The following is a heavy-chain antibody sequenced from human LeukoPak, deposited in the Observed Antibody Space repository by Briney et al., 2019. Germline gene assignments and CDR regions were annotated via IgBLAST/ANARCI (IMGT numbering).Heavy chain of an antibody. Sequence: SQTLSLTCTVSGVSISSGGYYWGWLRQHPGKGLEWIGYIYYSGSTYYNPSLKSRVTISVDTSKNQFSLKLSSVTAADTAVYYCAREKTSGSLFDYWGQGTLVTVSS. CDR1: GVSISSGGYY. D-gene: IGHD3-3*01. CDR2: IYYSGST. J-gene: IGHJ4*02. CDR3: AREKTSGSLFDY. V-gene: IGHV4-31*03.